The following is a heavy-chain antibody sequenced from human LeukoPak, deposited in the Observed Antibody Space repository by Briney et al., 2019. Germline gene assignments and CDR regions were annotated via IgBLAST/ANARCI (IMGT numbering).Heavy chain of an antibody. CDR1: GYTLTELS. J-gene: IGHJ4*02. D-gene: IGHD6-19*01. CDR3: ATVAGAGTLFDY. Sequence: ASVKVSCKVSGYTLTELSMHWVRQAPGKGLEWMGGFDPEDSETIYAQKFQGRVTMTEDTSTDTAYMELSSLRSEDTAVYYCATVAGAGTLFDYWGQGTLVTVSS. V-gene: IGHV1-24*01. CDR2: FDPEDSET.